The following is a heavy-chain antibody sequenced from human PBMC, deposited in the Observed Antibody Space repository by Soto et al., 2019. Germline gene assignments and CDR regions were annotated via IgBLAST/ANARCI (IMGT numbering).Heavy chain of an antibody. CDR2: IYWDDDK. CDR1: AFSLSTGGVG. V-gene: IGHV2-5*02. CDR3: IQSRCGGDCLQSYASYYYYGMDV. Sequence: QITLKESGPPLVKPTQTLTLTCTFSAFSLSTGGVGVGWIRQPPGKALEWLALIYWDDDKRYSPSLRSRLTITKDPSKNXVILSIXXMDPVDTATYYCIQSRCGGDCLQSYASYYYYGMDVWGQGTTVTVSS. J-gene: IGHJ6*02. D-gene: IGHD2-21*02.